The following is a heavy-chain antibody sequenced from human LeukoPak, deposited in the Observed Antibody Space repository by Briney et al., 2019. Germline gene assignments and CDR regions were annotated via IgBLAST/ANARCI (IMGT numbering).Heavy chain of an antibody. CDR2: IRYDGSNK. D-gene: IGHD1-26*01. CDR1: GFTFSSYA. Sequence: GGSLRLSCAASGFTFSSYAMSWVRQAPGKGLEWVAFIRYDGSNKYYADSVRGRFTISRDNSKNTLYLQMNSLRTVDTAVYYCAKDPGGSYSHFDYWGQGTLVTVSS. V-gene: IGHV3-30*02. J-gene: IGHJ4*02. CDR3: AKDPGGSYSHFDY.